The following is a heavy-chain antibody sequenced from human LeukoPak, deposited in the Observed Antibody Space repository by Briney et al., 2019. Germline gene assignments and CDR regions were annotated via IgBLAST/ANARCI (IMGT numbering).Heavy chain of an antibody. J-gene: IGHJ4*02. CDR3: ARADVDFWSGYLSPEDY. CDR1: GGTFSSYA. CDR2: IIPIFGTA. V-gene: IGHV1-69*05. D-gene: IGHD3-3*01. Sequence: GASVKVSCKASGGTFSSYAISWVRQAPGQGLEWMGRIIPIFGTANYAQKFQGRVTMTRDTSTSTVYMELSSLRSEDTAVYYCARADVDFWSGYLSPEDYWGQGTLVTVSS.